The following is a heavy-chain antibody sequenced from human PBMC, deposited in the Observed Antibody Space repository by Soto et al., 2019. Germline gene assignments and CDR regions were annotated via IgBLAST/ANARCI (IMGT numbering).Heavy chain of an antibody. Sequence: QVQLQESGPGLVKPSQTLSLTCTVSGGSIDSSTYFWSWIRQHPGRGLEWIGYIYYSGSTSYNRSLESRVSISVDTSKNQFSLKLNYASAADTAVYYCAKSTTVTLEYWYFDLWGRGTLVTVSS. CDR2: IYYSGST. V-gene: IGHV4-31*03. CDR3: AKSTTVTLEYWYFDL. CDR1: GGSIDSSTYF. J-gene: IGHJ2*01. D-gene: IGHD4-17*01.